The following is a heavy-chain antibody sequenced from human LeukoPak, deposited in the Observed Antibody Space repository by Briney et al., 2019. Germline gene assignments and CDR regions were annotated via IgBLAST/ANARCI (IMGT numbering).Heavy chain of an antibody. CDR2: INHSGST. J-gene: IGHJ6*03. V-gene: IGHV4-34*01. D-gene: IGHD4-23*01. CDR3: ARLGMDTPNYGGSYYYYYYMDV. CDR1: GGSISSYY. Sequence: TPSETLSLTCTVSGGSISSYYWSWIRQPPGKGLEWIGEINHSGSTNYNPSLKSRVTISVDTSKNQFSLKLSSVTAADTAVYYCARLGMDTPNYGGSYYYYYYMDVWGKGTTVTVSS.